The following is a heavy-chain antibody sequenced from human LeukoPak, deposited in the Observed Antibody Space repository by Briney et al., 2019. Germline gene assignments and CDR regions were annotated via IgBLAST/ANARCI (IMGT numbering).Heavy chain of an antibody. CDR1: GFTFSSYA. CDR2: ISGSGGST. CDR3: AKETSSGNFVTIDC. D-gene: IGHD1-26*01. Sequence: GGSLRLSCAASGFTFSSYAMSWVRQAPGKGLEWVSAISGSGGSTYYADSVKGRFTISRDNSKNTLYLQMNSLRAEDTAVYFCAKETSSGNFVTIDCWGQGALVTVSS. V-gene: IGHV3-23*01. J-gene: IGHJ4*02.